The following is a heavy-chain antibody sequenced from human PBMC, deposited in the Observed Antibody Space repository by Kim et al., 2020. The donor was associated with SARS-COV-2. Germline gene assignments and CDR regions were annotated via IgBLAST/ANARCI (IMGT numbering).Heavy chain of an antibody. CDR2: ISWDGGST. CDR1: GFTFDDYT. J-gene: IGHJ6*02. D-gene: IGHD2-15*01. CDR3: AKGPCSGGSCSTLYYGMDV. Sequence: GGSLRLSCAASGFTFDDYTMHWVRQAPGKGLEWVSLISWDGGSTYYADSVKGRFTISRDNSKNSLYLQMNSLRTEDTALYYCAKGPCSGGSCSTLYYGMDVWGQGTTVTVSS. V-gene: IGHV3-43*01.